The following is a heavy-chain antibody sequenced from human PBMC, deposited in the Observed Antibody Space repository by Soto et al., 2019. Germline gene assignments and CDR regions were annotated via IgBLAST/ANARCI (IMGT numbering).Heavy chain of an antibody. CDR1: GFRFDDYV. J-gene: IGHJ6*02. CDR3: AKSMGGTANGMDV. CDR2: ISYYSGSI. Sequence: GGSLRLSCAASGFRFDDYVIHWVRQVPGKGLEWVSGISYYSGSIGYADSVKGRFTISRDNAKNSLYLQMNSLRAEDTALYYCAKSMGGTANGMDVWGQGTTVTVSS. V-gene: IGHV3-9*01. D-gene: IGHD2-15*01.